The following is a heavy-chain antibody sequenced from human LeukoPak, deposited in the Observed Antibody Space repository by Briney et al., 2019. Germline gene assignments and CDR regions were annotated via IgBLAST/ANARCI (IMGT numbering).Heavy chain of an antibody. CDR1: GFTFSSYA. CDR2: ISGSGGST. D-gene: IGHD3-22*01. V-gene: IGHV3-23*01. J-gene: IGHJ4*02. Sequence: HPGGSLRLSCAASGFTFSSYAMSWVRQAPGKGLEWVSAISGSGGSTYYADSVKGRFTISRDNSKNTLYLQMNSLRAEDTAVYYCAKIGYYDSSGYYDTFDYWGQGTLVTVSS. CDR3: AKIGYYDSSGYYDTFDY.